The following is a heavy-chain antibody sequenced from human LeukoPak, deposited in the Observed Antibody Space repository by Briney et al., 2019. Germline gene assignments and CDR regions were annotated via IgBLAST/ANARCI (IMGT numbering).Heavy chain of an antibody. D-gene: IGHD4-23*01. CDR3: ARGPQDYGGTSDYNDAFDI. CDR2: IYTSGST. V-gene: IGHV4-4*07. Sequence: SETLSLTCTVSGGSISGYYWSWIRQPAGKGLEWIGRIYTSGSTNYNPSLKSRVTMSVDTSKNQFSLKLSSVTAADTAVYFCARGPQDYGGTSDYNDAFDIWGHGTMVTVFS. J-gene: IGHJ3*02. CDR1: GGSISGYY.